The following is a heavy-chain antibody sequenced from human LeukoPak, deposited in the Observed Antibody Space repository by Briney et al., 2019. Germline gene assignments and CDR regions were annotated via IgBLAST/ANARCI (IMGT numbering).Heavy chain of an antibody. V-gene: IGHV3-7*01. CDR1: GFTFSSYW. CDR2: IKQDGSEK. CDR3: ARAVPYSGSYRFDY. D-gene: IGHD1-26*01. Sequence: GGSLRLSCAASGFTFSSYWMSWVRQAPGKGLEWVANIKQDGSEKYYVDSVKGRFTISRDNAKNSLYLQMNSLRAEDTAVYYCARAVPYSGSYRFDYWGQGTLVTVSS. J-gene: IGHJ4*02.